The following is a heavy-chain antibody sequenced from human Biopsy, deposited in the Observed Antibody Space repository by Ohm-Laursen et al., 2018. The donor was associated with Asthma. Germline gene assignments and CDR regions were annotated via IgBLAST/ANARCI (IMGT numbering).Heavy chain of an antibody. CDR3: AGTYYDFLAGQVKDVFGV. J-gene: IGHJ3*01. CDR1: GYTFISFA. V-gene: IGHV1-3*04. Sequence: GASVKVSCKASGYTFISFAIHWVRQAPGQRLEWMGWVNTGNGDTKYSQKFQGRVTITRDTSASTAYMELRSLRSEDTATYYCAGTYYDFLAGQVKDVFGVWGQETMVPVAS. CDR2: VNTGNGDT. D-gene: IGHD3-9*01.